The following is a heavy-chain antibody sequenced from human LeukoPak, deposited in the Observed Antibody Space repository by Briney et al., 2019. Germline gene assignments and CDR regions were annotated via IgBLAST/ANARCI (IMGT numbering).Heavy chain of an antibody. CDR2: TYYRSKWLN. V-gene: IGHV6-1*01. Sequence: PSQTLSLTCAISGDSVSSNSATWNWIRQSPGRGLEWQVRTYYRSKWLNDYAVSVKSRTTINPDTSKNQFSLQLNSVTPEDTAVYYCARGLVGATSAFHIWGQGTMVTVST. CDR3: ARGLVGATSAFHI. CDR1: GDSVSSNSAT. D-gene: IGHD1-26*01. J-gene: IGHJ3*02.